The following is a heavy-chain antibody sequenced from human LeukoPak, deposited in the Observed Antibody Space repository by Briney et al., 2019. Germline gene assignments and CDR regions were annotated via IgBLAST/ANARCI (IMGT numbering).Heavy chain of an antibody. J-gene: IGHJ6*03. Sequence: GGSLRLSCAASGFTFSAYTMNWVRQAPGKGLEWISSITSSSRYIYYAGSVKGRFTISRDNAKNSLYLQMNSLRAEDTAVYYCARGYCSSTSCYELNYYYYYMDVWGKGTTVTVSS. CDR1: GFTFSAYT. CDR3: ARGYCSSTSCYELNYYYYYMDV. V-gene: IGHV3-21*01. D-gene: IGHD2-2*01. CDR2: ITSSSRYI.